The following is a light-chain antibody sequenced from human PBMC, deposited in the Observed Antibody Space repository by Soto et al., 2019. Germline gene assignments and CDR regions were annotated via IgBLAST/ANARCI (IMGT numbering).Light chain of an antibody. V-gene: IGKV3-11*01. J-gene: IGKJ5*01. CDR1: QSVSSY. Sequence: EILLTQSPATLSLSPGDRATLSCRASQSVSSYLAWYQQKPGQAPRLLIYDASNRATGIPARFSGSGSGTDFTLTISSLEPEDFAVYYCQQRSNWPPITFGQGTRLEIK. CDR3: QQRSNWPPIT. CDR2: DAS.